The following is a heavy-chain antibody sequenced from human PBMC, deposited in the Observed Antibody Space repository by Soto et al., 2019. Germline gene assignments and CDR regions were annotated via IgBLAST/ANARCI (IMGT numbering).Heavy chain of an antibody. J-gene: IGHJ6*02. CDR1: GYTFTGYY. V-gene: IGHV1-2*04. Sequence: ASEKVSSKVSGYTFTGYYMHWVRQAPGQGLEWMGWINPNSGGTNYAQKSQGWVTMTRDTSISTAYMELSRLRSDDTAVYYCARGHYSNPLYYSYYVMDVLGQGTTVTVSS. CDR2: INPNSGGT. D-gene: IGHD4-4*01. CDR3: ARGHYSNPLYYSYYVMDV.